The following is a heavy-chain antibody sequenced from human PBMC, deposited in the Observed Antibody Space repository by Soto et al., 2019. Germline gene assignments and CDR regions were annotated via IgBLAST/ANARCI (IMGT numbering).Heavy chain of an antibody. D-gene: IGHD3-3*01. CDR2: ISYDGSNK. V-gene: IGHV3-30*18. CDR3: AKGIRFLEWLTYDGMDV. Sequence: QVQLVKSGGGVVQPGRSLRLSCAASGFTFSSYGMHWVRQAPGKGLEWVAVISYDGSNKYYADSVKGRFTISRDNSKNTLYLQMNSLRAEDTAVYYCAKGIRFLEWLTYDGMDVWGQGTTVTVSS. CDR1: GFTFSSYG. J-gene: IGHJ6*02.